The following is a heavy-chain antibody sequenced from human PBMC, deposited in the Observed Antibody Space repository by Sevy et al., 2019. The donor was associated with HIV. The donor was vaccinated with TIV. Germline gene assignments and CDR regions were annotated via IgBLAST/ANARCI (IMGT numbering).Heavy chain of an antibody. CDR3: ATHHYDSSGYSIVGDAFDI. V-gene: IGHV1-24*01. D-gene: IGHD3-22*01. Sequence: ASVKVSCKVSGYTLTELSMHWVRQAPGKGLEWMGGFDPEDGETIYAQKFQGRVTMTEDTSTDTAYMELSSLRSEDTAVYYCATHHYDSSGYSIVGDAFDIWGQRTMVTVSS. CDR1: GYTLTELS. J-gene: IGHJ3*02. CDR2: FDPEDGET.